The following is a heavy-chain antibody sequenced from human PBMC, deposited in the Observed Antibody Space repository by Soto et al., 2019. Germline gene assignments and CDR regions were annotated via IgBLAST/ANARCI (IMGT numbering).Heavy chain of an antibody. J-gene: IGHJ6*02. CDR3: AREGQAPYYYYGMDV. Sequence: QVQVVQSGDEVKKPGASVKVSCKASGYTFTNYGFSWVRQAPGQGLEWMGWISGYNGNTKYAEKFQGRVHXTXXXSXGTAHMELRSLRSDDTAVYYCAREGQAPYYYYGMDVWGQGTAVTVSS. CDR1: GYTFTNYG. V-gene: IGHV1-18*01. CDR2: ISGYNGNT.